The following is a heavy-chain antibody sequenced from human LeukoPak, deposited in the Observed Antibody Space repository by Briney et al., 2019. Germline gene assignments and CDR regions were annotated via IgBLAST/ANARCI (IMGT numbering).Heavy chain of an antibody. CDR1: GFTFSSYG. J-gene: IGHJ4*02. D-gene: IGHD6-19*01. V-gene: IGHV3-23*01. CDR2: ISGSGGST. CDR3: AKDLESSGWYGD. Sequence: GGSLRLSCAASGFTFSSYGMHRVRQAPGKGLEWVSAISGSGGSTYYADSVKGRFTISRDNSKNTLYLQMNSLRAEDTAVYYCAKDLESSGWYGDWGQGTLVTVSS.